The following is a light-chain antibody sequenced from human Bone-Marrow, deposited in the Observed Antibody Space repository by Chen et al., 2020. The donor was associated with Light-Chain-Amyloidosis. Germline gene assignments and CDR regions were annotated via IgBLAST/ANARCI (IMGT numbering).Light chain of an antibody. Sequence: SYVLTQPSSVSVAPGQTATIACGGNNIGATSVHWYQQTPGQAPLLVVYDDSDRPSGIPERLSVFNSVNTATLTISRVEAGDEADYYGQVWDRSSDRPVFGGGTKLTVL. CDR2: DDS. V-gene: IGLV3-21*02. J-gene: IGLJ3*02. CDR1: NIGATS. CDR3: QVWDRSSDRPV.